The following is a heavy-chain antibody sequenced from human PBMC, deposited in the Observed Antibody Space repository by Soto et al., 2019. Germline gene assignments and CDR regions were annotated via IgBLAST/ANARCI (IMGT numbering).Heavy chain of an antibody. CDR1: GFSLSTGGVD. Sequence: QITLKESGPTLVKPTQTLTLTCTLSGFSLSTGGVDVGWIRQSPGKALEWLAVIYWDDVKHYSPSLERRLTITKDTSESEVVLTMTNMDPVDTATYYCARKGSGDYALDYWGQGILVTVSS. D-gene: IGHD4-17*01. V-gene: IGHV2-5*02. CDR3: ARKGSGDYALDY. CDR2: IYWDDVK. J-gene: IGHJ4*02.